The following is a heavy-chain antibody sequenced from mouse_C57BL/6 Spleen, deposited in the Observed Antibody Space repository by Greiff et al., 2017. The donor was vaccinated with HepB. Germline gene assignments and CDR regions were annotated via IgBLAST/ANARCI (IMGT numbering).Heavy chain of an antibody. CDR2: IWGVGST. D-gene: IGHD1-1*01. Sequence: QVQLQQSGPGLVAPSQSLSITCTVSGFSLTSYGVDWVRQSPGKGLEWLGVIWGVGSTNYNSALKSRLSISKDNSKSQVFLKMNSLQTDDTAMYYCARSSYDWYFDVWGTGTTVTVSS. V-gene: IGHV2-6*01. CDR1: GFSLTSYG. CDR3: ARSSYDWYFDV. J-gene: IGHJ1*03.